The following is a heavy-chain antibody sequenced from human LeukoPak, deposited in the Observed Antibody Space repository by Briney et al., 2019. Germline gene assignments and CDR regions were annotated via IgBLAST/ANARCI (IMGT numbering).Heavy chain of an antibody. Sequence: GGSLRLSCAASGFTFSSYAMSWVRQAPGKGLEWVSAISGSGGSTYYADSVKGRFTISRDSAKNSLYLQMNSLRAEDTAVYYCARAPYYYDSSGYAHPMHGRPRSDAFDIWGQGTMVTVSS. V-gene: IGHV3-23*01. CDR3: ARAPYYYDSSGYAHPMHGRPRSDAFDI. CDR1: GFTFSSYA. CDR2: ISGSGGST. D-gene: IGHD3-22*01. J-gene: IGHJ3*02.